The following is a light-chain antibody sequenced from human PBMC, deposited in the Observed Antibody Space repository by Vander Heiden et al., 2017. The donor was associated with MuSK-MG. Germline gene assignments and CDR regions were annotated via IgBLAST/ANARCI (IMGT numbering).Light chain of an antibody. CDR3: QQNNNWPPIT. CDR2: GAS. J-gene: IGKJ4*01. Sequence: EIVMTQSPATLSVSPGERATLSCRASQSVSSNLDWYQQKPGQAPRLLIYGASTRATGIPARFSGSGYGTEFTLTISSRQSEDFAVYYCQQNNNWPPITFGGGTKVEIK. CDR1: QSVSSN. V-gene: IGKV3-15*01.